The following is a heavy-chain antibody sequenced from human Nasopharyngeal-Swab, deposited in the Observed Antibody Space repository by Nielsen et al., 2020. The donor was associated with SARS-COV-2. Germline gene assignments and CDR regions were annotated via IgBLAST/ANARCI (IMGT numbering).Heavy chain of an antibody. J-gene: IGHJ6*02. CDR2: IYYSGST. CDR3: ARDRGIFQYYYYGMDV. Sequence: PGKGLEWIGYIYYSGSTNYSPSLKSRVTISVDTSKNQFSLKLSSVTAADTAVYYCARDRGIFQYYYYGMDVWGQGTTVTVSS. D-gene: IGHD3-10*01. V-gene: IGHV4-59*13.